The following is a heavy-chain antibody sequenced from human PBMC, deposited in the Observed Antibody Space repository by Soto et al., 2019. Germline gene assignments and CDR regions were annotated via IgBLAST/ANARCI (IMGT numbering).Heavy chain of an antibody. Sequence: QVQMVQSGAEVKKPGSSARVSCKVSGGTFSRYSISWVRQAPGQGLEWMGGIIPIFDATQYAQKFQGRLTITADESTTTFHMDLSGLRPEDTAISYCARDLTSVRGSWGQGTLVTVS. J-gene: IGHJ4*02. D-gene: IGHD3-10*01. V-gene: IGHV1-69*01. CDR2: IIPIFDAT. CDR1: GGTFSRYS. CDR3: ARDLTSVRGS.